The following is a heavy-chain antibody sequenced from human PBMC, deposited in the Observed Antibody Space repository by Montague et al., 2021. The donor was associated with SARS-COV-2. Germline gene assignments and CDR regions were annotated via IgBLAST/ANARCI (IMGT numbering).Heavy chain of an antibody. J-gene: IGHJ6*02. Sequence: SETLSLTCTVSGGSISSYYWSWIRQPAGKGLEWIGRIYTSGSTNYNPSLKSRVTMSVDTSKHQFSLKLSSVTAADTAVYYCAREAWFGDKTSASEYYGMDVWGQGTTVTVSS. V-gene: IGHV4-4*07. CDR2: IYTSGST. D-gene: IGHD3-10*01. CDR1: GGSISSYY. CDR3: AREAWFGDKTSASEYYGMDV.